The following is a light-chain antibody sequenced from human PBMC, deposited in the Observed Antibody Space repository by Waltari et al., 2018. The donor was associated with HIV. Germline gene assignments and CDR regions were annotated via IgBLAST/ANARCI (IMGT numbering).Light chain of an antibody. J-gene: IGKJ1*01. CDR1: QSVLYSSSNKNY. Sequence: DIVMTQSPDSLAVSLGERATINCKSSQSVLYSSSNKNYLAWYQQKPGQPPKLLIYWASTRESGVPDRFSGSGSGTDFTLTISSLQAEDVAVYYCQQYYSTLRWTFGQGTKVEIK. CDR2: WAS. CDR3: QQYYSTLRWT. V-gene: IGKV4-1*01.